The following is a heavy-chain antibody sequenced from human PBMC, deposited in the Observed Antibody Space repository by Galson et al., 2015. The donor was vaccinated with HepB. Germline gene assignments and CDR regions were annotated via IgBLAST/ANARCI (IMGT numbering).Heavy chain of an antibody. CDR1: GFTFSSYS. Sequence: SLRLSCAASGFTFSSYSMNWVRQAPGKGLEWVSYISSSSSTIYYADSVKGRFTISRDNAKNSLYLQMNSLRDEDTAVYYCARSYSGSYYSSRPVYYFDYWGPRTLVTVSS. CDR3: ARSYSGSYYSSRPVYYFDY. V-gene: IGHV3-48*02. J-gene: IGHJ4*02. D-gene: IGHD1-26*01. CDR2: ISSSSSTI.